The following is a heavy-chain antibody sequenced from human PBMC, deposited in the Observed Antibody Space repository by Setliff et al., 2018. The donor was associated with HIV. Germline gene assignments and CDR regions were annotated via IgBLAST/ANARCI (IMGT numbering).Heavy chain of an antibody. CDR1: GFTFSGFS. CDR2: ISSDNKYV. J-gene: IGHJ3*02. Sequence: PGGSLRLSCVASGFTFSGFSMNWVRQAPGKGLEWVSSISSDNKYVYYADSVKGRFTISRDNAKKSLYLQMNSLRADETALYYCARSPSGGWWEGGVDFDIWGHGTMVTVSS. V-gene: IGHV3-21*03. CDR3: ARSPSGGWWEGGVDFDI. D-gene: IGHD1-26*01.